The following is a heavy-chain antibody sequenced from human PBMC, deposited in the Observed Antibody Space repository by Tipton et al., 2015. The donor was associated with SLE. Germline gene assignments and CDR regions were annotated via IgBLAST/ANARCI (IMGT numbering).Heavy chain of an antibody. CDR3: ARGSMVRENDAFDM. Sequence: SLRLSCAASGFTFDDYAMHWVRQAPGKGLEWVAVISYDGGKKNYADSVKGRFTISRDNSKNTVDLHMTTLGNEDTAAYYCARGSMVRENDAFDMWGQGTMVTVSS. D-gene: IGHD3-10*01. CDR2: ISYDGGKK. V-gene: IGHV3-30*03. CDR1: GFTFDDYA. J-gene: IGHJ3*02.